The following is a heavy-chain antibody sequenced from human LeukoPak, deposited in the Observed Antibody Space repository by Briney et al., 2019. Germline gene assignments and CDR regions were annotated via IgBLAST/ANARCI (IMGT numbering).Heavy chain of an antibody. D-gene: IGHD3-3*01. CDR2: IYTSGTT. J-gene: IGHJ2*01. CDR1: GGSISSGSYY. V-gene: IGHV4-61*02. CDR3: ASSYDFWGGYSYFDL. Sequence: PSQTLSLTCTVSGGSISSGSYYWSWIRQPAGKRLEWIGRIYTSGTTNYNPSLKSRVSISLDTSKNQFSLKLSSVTAADTAVYYCASSYDFWGGYSYFDLWGRGILVTVSS.